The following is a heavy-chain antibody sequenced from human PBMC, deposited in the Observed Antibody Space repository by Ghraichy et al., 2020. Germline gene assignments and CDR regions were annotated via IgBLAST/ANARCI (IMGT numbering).Heavy chain of an antibody. CDR2: IYPADSDT. D-gene: IGHD6-13*01. CDR1: GYTFTTYW. J-gene: IGHJ6*02. V-gene: IGHV5-51*01. Sequence: GESLNISCKGSGYTFTTYWIGWVRQMPGKGLEWMGIIYPADSDTRYSPPFQGQVTISADKSISTAYLQWSSLKASDSAIYYCARPTSSWQYYHGMDVWGQGTTVTVSS. CDR3: ARPTSSWQYYHGMDV.